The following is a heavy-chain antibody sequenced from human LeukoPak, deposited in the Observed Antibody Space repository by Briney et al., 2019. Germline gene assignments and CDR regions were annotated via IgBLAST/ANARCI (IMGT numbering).Heavy chain of an antibody. D-gene: IGHD4-17*01. J-gene: IGHJ4*02. CDR1: GFTFSSYS. CDR3: AKSSRATVSHFDY. V-gene: IGHV3-48*01. Sequence: GGSLRLSCAASGFTFSSYSMNWVRQAPGKGLEWVSYISSSSSTIYYADSVKGRFTISRDNSKNTLYLQMNSLRAEDTAVYYCAKSSRATVSHFDYWGQGTLVTVSS. CDR2: ISSSSSTI.